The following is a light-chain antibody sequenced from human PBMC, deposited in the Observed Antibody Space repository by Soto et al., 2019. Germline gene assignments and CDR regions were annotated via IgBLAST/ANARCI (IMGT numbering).Light chain of an antibody. CDR1: QSVSSS. CDR2: DAS. CDR3: QQSGSSPPT. J-gene: IGKJ1*01. Sequence: EIGLTQSPATLSLSPGERATLSCRASQSVSSSLAWYRQKPGQAPRLLIYDASSRATGIPARFSGSGSGTDFTLTISRLEPEDFAVYYCQQSGSSPPTFGQGTKVDIK. V-gene: IGKV3-11*01.